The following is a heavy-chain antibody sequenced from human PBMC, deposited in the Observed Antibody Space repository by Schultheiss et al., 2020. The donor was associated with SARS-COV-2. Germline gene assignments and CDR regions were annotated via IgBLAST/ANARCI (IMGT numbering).Heavy chain of an antibody. D-gene: IGHD3-9*01. CDR2: IKSKTDGGTT. V-gene: IGHV3-15*01. Sequence: GGSLRLSCAASGFSFSNAWMSWVRQAPGKGLEWVGRIKSKTDGGTTDYAAPVKGRFIISRDDSKNTLYLQMNSPKTEDTAVYYCTTDAYYDILTGYYGGYYWGQGTLVTVSS. CDR3: TTDAYYDILTGYYGGYY. J-gene: IGHJ4*02. CDR1: GFSFSNAW.